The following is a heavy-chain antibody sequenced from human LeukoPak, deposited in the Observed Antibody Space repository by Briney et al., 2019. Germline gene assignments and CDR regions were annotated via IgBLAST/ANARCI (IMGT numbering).Heavy chain of an antibody. CDR3: ARDRNTWYFDL. V-gene: IGHV4-39*02. CDR1: GGSISSSSYY. J-gene: IGHJ2*01. CDR2: IYYSGST. Sequence: KASETLSLTCTVSGGSISSSSYYWGWIRQPPGKGLEWIGSIYYSGSTYYNPSLKSRVTISVDTSKNQFSLKLSSVTAADTAVYYCARDRNTWYFDLWGRGTLVTVSS.